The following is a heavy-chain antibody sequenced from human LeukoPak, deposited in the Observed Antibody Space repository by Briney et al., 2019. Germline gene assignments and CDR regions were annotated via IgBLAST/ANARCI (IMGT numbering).Heavy chain of an antibody. D-gene: IGHD3-10*01. CDR1: GDSISSSRSY. Sequence: ASETLSLTCTVSGDSISSSRSYWGWIRQPPGEGLEWIGSIYYSGSTNHNPSLKSRVTMSVDKSKNQLSLKLSSVTAADTAMYYCARGAYHYGSGSYYFDYWGQGTLVTVSS. CDR3: ARGAYHYGSGSYYFDY. V-gene: IGHV4-39*07. J-gene: IGHJ4*02. CDR2: IYYSGST.